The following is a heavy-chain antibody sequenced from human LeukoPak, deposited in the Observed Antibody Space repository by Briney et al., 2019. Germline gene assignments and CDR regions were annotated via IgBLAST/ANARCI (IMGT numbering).Heavy chain of an antibody. D-gene: IGHD6-19*01. Sequence: SETLSLTCTVSGGSINSYYWSWIRQPPGKGLEWIGYIHYSGSTNYNPSLKSRVTISVDTSKNQFSLKLSSVTAADTAVYYCARSGYSSGNDAFDIWGQGTMVTVSS. V-gene: IGHV4-59*08. J-gene: IGHJ3*02. CDR1: GGSINSYY. CDR2: IHYSGST. CDR3: ARSGYSSGNDAFDI.